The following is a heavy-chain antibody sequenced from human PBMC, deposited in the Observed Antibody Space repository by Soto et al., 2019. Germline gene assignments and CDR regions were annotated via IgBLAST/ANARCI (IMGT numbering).Heavy chain of an antibody. V-gene: IGHV3-23*01. CDR2: ISGSGVST. CDR3: AKEHHYSSSWSEFDY. J-gene: IGHJ4*02. Sequence: EVQLLESGGGLVQPGGSLRLSCAASGFTFSSYAMSWVSQAPGKGLEWVSAISGSGVSTYYADSVKGRFTISRDNSKNTLYLQMNSLRAEDTAVYYCAKEHHYSSSWSEFDYWGQGTLVTVSS. D-gene: IGHD6-13*01. CDR1: GFTFSSYA.